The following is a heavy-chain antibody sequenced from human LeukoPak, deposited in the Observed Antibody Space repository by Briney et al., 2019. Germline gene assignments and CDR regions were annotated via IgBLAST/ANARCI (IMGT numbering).Heavy chain of an antibody. CDR3: ARDNGGTAMAYYYYYYMDV. Sequence: ASVKVSRKASGYTFTSYGISELRQATGQGLDWMGWMNPNSGNTGYAQKFQGRVTMTRNTSISTAYMELSSLRSEDTAVYYCARDNGGTAMAYYYYYYMDVWGKGTTVSISS. J-gene: IGHJ6*03. CDR2: MNPNSGNT. D-gene: IGHD5-18*01. V-gene: IGHV1-8*02. CDR1: GYTFTSYG.